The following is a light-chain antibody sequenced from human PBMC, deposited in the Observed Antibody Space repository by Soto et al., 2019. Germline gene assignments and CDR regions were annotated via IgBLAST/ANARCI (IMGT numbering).Light chain of an antibody. J-gene: IGKJ3*01. V-gene: IGKV3-15*01. CDR3: KQYKTWPLT. CDR2: DAA. CDR1: QSVSSN. Sequence: ETVMTQSPATLSVSPGERPTLSCRASQSVSSNLAWYQQKSGQAPRLLIYDAATRATGIPARFSGSGSGTEFALTSRSRQSGDFAVYYCKQYKTWPLTLGPGTKVDIK.